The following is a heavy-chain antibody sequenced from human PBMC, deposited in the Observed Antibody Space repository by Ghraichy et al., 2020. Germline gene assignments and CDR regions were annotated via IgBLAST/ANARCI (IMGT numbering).Heavy chain of an antibody. V-gene: IGHV4-34*01. D-gene: IGHD3-3*01. CDR1: GGSFSGYY. Sequence: ESLNISCAVYGGSFSGYYWSWIRQPPGKGLEWIGEINHSGSTNYNPSLKSRVTISVDTSKNQFSLKLSSVTAADTAVYYCARYYDFWSGYYMPTASFDYWGQGTLVTVSS. CDR3: ARYYDFWSGYYMPTASFDY. J-gene: IGHJ4*02. CDR2: INHSGST.